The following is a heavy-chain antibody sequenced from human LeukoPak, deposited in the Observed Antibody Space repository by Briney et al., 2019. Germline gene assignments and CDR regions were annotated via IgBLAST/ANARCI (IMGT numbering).Heavy chain of an antibody. CDR2: INPNSGGT. CDR3: ARANDIVVANWFDP. V-gene: IGHV1-2*02. CDR1: GYTLTELS. J-gene: IGHJ5*02. Sequence: ATSVKVSCKVSGYTLTELSMHWVRQAPGQGLEWMGWINPNSGGTNYAQKFQGRVTMTRDTSISTAYMELSRLRSDDTAVYYCARANDIVVANWFDPWGQGTLVTVSS. D-gene: IGHD2-15*01.